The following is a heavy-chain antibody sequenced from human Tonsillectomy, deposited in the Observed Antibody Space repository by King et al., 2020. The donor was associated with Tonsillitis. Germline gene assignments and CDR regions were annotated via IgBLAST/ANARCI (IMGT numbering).Heavy chain of an antibody. J-gene: IGHJ4*02. V-gene: IGHV4-38-2*01. CDR2: IYYTGST. D-gene: IGHD3-10*01. CDR3: GRVGIYYGSGSYES. CDR1: GYSISSGYY. Sequence: QLQESGPGLVKPSDTLSLTCDVSGYSISSGYYWGWIRQPPRKGLEWIGSIYYTGSTFYNRSLRSRVNLSVDTSRNQFSLRLTSVTAADTAVYYCGRVGIYYGSGSYESWGQGTLVTVSS.